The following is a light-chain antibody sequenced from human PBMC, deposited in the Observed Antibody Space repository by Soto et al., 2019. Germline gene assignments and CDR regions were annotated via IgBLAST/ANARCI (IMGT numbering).Light chain of an antibody. CDR2: GAS. CDR1: QSVSSSY. CDR3: QQYGSSPWT. J-gene: IGKJ1*01. Sequence: EIVLTQSPGTLSLSPGERATLSCRASQSVSSSYLAWYQQKPGQAPRLLIYGASSRATGIPDRFSGSGSGTDFTLTISRLEPDEFAVYYCQQYGSSPWTFGQGTKVDIK. V-gene: IGKV3-20*01.